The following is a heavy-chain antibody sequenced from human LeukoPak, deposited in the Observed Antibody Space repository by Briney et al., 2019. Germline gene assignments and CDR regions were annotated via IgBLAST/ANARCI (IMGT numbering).Heavy chain of an antibody. J-gene: IGHJ6*02. CDR1: GYTFTGYY. Sequence: GASVKVSCKASGYTFTGYYMHWVRQAPGQGLEWMGRINPNSGGTNYAQKFQGRVTMTRDTSISTAYMELSRLRSDDTAVYYCATERTLRLSRYGMDVWGQGTTVTVSS. V-gene: IGHV1-2*06. CDR3: ATERTLRLSRYGMDV. CDR2: INPNSGGT. D-gene: IGHD1-1*01.